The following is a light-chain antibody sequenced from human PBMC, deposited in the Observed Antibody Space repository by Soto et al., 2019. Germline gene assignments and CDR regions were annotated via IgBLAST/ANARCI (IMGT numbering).Light chain of an antibody. CDR2: DAS. CDR3: QQYNSYSAT. V-gene: IGKV1-5*01. CDR1: QSISSW. Sequence: DIQMTQSPSTLSASVGDRVTITCRASQSISSWSAWYQQKPGKAPKLLIYDASSLESGVPSRFSGSGSGTEFTLTISSLQPDDFATYYCQQYNSYSATFGQGTKVDIK. J-gene: IGKJ1*01.